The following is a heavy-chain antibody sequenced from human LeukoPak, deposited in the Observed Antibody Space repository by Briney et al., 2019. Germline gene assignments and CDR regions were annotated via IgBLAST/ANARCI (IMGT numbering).Heavy chain of an antibody. Sequence: PGGSLRLSCAASGFTFSSYSMNWVRQAPGKGLEWVSSISSSSSYIYYADSVKGRFTISRDNAKNSLYLQMNSLRAEDTAVYYCARITMIVVVPPSGGGMDVWGQGTTVTVS. V-gene: IGHV3-21*01. D-gene: IGHD3-22*01. J-gene: IGHJ6*02. CDR2: ISSSSSYI. CDR3: ARITMIVVVPPSGGGMDV. CDR1: GFTFSSYS.